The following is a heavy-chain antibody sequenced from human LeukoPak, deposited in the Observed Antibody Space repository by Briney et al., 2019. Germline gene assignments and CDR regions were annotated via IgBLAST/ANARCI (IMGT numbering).Heavy chain of an antibody. CDR3: AKDFRAMVRGVIGGDWFDP. CDR1: GFTFSSYG. Sequence: GGSLRLSCAASGFTFSSYGMHWVRQAPGKGLEWVAFIRYDGSNKYYADSVKGRFTISRDNSKNTLYLRMNSLRAEDTVVYYCAKDFRAMVRGVIGGDWFDPWGQGTLVTVSS. J-gene: IGHJ5*02. CDR2: IRYDGSNK. V-gene: IGHV3-30*02. D-gene: IGHD3-10*01.